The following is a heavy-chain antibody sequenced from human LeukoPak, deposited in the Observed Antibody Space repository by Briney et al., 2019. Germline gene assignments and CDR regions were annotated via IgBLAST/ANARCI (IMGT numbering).Heavy chain of an antibody. CDR3: ARVLHDFWSGVDY. V-gene: IGHV3-21*01. D-gene: IGHD3-3*01. Sequence: GGSLRLSCAASGFTFSSYSMNWVRRAPGKGLEWVSSISSSSSYIYYADSVKGRFTISRDNAKNTLYLQMNSLRAEDTAVYYCARVLHDFWSGVDYWGQGTLVTVSS. J-gene: IGHJ4*02. CDR2: ISSSSSYI. CDR1: GFTFSSYS.